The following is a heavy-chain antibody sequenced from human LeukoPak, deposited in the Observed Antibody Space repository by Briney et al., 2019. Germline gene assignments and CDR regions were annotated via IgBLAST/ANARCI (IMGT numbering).Heavy chain of an antibody. CDR2: ISAYNGNT. CDR3: ARGHYYDSSGYYLY. J-gene: IGHJ4*02. V-gene: IGHV1-18*01. CDR1: GGTFISYA. D-gene: IGHD3-22*01. Sequence: ASVKVSCKASGGTFISYAISWVRQAPGQGLEWMGWISAYNGNTNYAQKLQGRVTMTTDSSTSTAYMELRSLRSDDTAVYYCARGHYYDSSGYYLYWGQGTLVTVSS.